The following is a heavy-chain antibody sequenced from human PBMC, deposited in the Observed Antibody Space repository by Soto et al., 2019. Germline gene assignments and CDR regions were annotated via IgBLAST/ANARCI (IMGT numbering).Heavy chain of an antibody. Sequence: ELLVESGGGVVQPGSSLRLSCAASAFTFNNYAMSWVRQAPGKGLEWVSGIGGSGRTTYYADSVKGRFTISRDNSNNTLFLQMNSLRAEDTAVYYCAKSRYSDSSGDFYDYWGQGTLVTVSS. V-gene: IGHV3-23*04. CDR3: AKSRYSDSSGDFYDY. CDR1: AFTFNNYA. J-gene: IGHJ4*02. CDR2: IGGSGRTT. D-gene: IGHD3-22*01.